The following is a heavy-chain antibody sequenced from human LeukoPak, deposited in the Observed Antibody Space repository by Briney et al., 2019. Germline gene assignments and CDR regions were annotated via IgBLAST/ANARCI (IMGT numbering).Heavy chain of an antibody. CDR2: MNPNSGNK. D-gene: IGHD6-19*01. CDR1: GYSFTNFD. V-gene: IGHV1-8*01. J-gene: IGHJ6*03. Sequence: ASVKVSCKASGYSFTNFDINWVRQATGQGLEWMGWMNPNSGNKGYAQKFQGRVTMTMNTSITTAYMELSSLRSEDTAVYYCARGPQWRGDYYYMDVWGRGTTVTVSS. CDR3: ARGPQWRGDYYYMDV.